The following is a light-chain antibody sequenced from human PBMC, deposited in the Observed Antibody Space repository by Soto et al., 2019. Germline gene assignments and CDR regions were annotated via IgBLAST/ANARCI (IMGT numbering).Light chain of an antibody. Sequence: QSVLTQPASVSASPGQSITISCTGASNDIGSSVSWYQQLPGTAPKLLIYDDNKRPSGIPDRFSGSKSGTSATLGITGFQTGDEADYYCGSWDSSLSAYVFGTGTKGTVL. V-gene: IGLV1-51*01. CDR3: GSWDSSLSAYV. J-gene: IGLJ1*01. CDR1: SNDIGSS. CDR2: DDN.